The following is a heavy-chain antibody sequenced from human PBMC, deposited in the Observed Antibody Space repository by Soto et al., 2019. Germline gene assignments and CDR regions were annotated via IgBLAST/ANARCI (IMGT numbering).Heavy chain of an antibody. CDR2: IIPIFATA. V-gene: IGHV1-69*13. Sequence: SVKVSCKASGGTFSSYAISWVRQAPGQGLEWMGGIIPIFATANYAQKFQGRVMITVDESTSTAYMELSSLRSEDTAGYYCARSVSFRYQLLKRGMDVWGQGTTVTVSS. CDR1: GGTFSSYA. CDR3: ARSVSFRYQLLKRGMDV. D-gene: IGHD2-2*01. J-gene: IGHJ6*02.